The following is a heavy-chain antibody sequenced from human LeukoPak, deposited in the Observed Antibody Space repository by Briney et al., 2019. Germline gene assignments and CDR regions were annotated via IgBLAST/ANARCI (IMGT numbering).Heavy chain of an antibody. J-gene: IGHJ6*02. CDR3: ATEGFGDLTHYYGMDV. CDR1: GYTLTELS. Sequence: ASVKVSCTVSGYTLTELSMHWVRQAPGKGREWMGGFDPEDGETIYAQKFQGRVTMTEDTSTDTAYMELSSLRSEDTAVYYCATEGFGDLTHYYGMDVWGQGTTVTVSS. D-gene: IGHD3-10*01. V-gene: IGHV1-24*01. CDR2: FDPEDGET.